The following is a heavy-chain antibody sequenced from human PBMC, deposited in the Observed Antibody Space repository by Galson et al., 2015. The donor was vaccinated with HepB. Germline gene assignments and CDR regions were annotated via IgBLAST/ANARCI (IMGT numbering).Heavy chain of an antibody. CDR1: GGTFSSYT. J-gene: IGHJ6*02. CDR2: IIPILGIA. Sequence: SVKVSCKASGGTFSSYTISWVRQAPGQGLEWMGRIIPILGIANYAQKFQGRVTITADKSTSTAYMELSSLRSEDTAVYYCARDPHDYGDRYYYGMDVWGQGTTVTVSS. V-gene: IGHV1-69*04. CDR3: ARDPHDYGDRYYYGMDV. D-gene: IGHD4-17*01.